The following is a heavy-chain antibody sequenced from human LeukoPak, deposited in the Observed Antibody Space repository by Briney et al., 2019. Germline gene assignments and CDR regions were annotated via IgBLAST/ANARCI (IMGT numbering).Heavy chain of an antibody. CDR2: IRSNSDGGTI. CDR3: ATDFYDST. CDR1: GFTFSNAW. D-gene: IGHD3-22*01. Sequence: GGSPRLSCATSGFTFSNAWMNWVRQAPGKGLEWVGRIRSNSDGGTIDYAAPVKGRFTLSRDDSKTTLYLQMNSLQTEDTAVYYCATDFYDSTWGQGTLVTVSS. V-gene: IGHV3-15*07. J-gene: IGHJ5*02.